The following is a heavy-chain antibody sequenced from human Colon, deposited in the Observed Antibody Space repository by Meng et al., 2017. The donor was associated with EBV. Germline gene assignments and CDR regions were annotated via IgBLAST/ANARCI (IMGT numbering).Heavy chain of an antibody. CDR2: TYYRSKWHN. D-gene: IGHD1/OR15-1a*01. J-gene: IGHJ4*02. V-gene: IGHV6-1*01. Sequence: LQTLCQRLVNTWPTLSNTGAISGDSVSTTGAAWNWIRHSQSIGREWLGRTYYRSKWHNDYAVSVKGRIAINPATSKNQFFLQLNSVTPEDTAVYYCARDYGTSRPFEYWGQGILVTVSS. CDR3: ARDYGTSRPFEY. CDR1: GDSVSTTGAA.